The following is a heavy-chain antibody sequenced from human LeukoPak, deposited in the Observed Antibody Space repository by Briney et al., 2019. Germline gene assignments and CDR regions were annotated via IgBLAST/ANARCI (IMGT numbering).Heavy chain of an antibody. Sequence: SETLSLTCAVYGGSFSGYYWSWIRQPPGKGLEWIGEINHSGSTNYNPSLKSQVTISVDTFKNQFSLKLSSVTAADTAVYYCASAERGYWGQGTLVTVSS. CDR1: GGSFSGYY. CDR2: INHSGST. J-gene: IGHJ4*02. V-gene: IGHV4-34*01. CDR3: ASAERGY.